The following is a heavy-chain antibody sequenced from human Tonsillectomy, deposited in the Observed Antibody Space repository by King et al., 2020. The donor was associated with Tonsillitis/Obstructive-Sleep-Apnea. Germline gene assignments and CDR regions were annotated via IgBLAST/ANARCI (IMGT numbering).Heavy chain of an antibody. D-gene: IGHD3-16*01. CDR1: GGSIRGSGFY. J-gene: IGHJ4*02. V-gene: IGHV4-31*03. CDR3: ARDGGPLGAFHY. Sequence: VQLQESGPGLVKPAQTLSLTCTVSGGSIRGSGFYWSWIRQHPVKGLECIAYINSTGSTYYNPSLKSRVTMSVDTSKNQFSLNLRSVTAADRAVYYCARDGGPLGAFHYWGQGALVTVSS. CDR2: INSTGST.